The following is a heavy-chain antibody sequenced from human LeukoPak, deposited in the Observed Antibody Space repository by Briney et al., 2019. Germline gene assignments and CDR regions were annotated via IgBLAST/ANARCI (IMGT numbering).Heavy chain of an antibody. V-gene: IGHV3-66*01. J-gene: IGHJ4*02. CDR2: IYSGGST. Sequence: GGSLRLSCAASGFTVSSNYMSWVRQAPGKGLEWVSVIYSGGSTYYADTVKGRFTISRDNSKNTLYLQMNSLRAEDTAVYYCARDRFGDYYDSSGSTYDYWGQGTLVTVSS. D-gene: IGHD3-22*01. CDR1: GFTVSSNY. CDR3: ARDRFGDYYDSSGSTYDY.